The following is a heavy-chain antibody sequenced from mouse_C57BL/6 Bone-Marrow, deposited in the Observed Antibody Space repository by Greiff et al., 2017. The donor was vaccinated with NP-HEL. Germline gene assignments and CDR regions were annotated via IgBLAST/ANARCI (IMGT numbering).Heavy chain of an antibody. Sequence: EVMLVESGGGLVQPGGSLSLSCAASGFTFTDYYMSWVRQPPGKALEWLVFIRNKANGYTTEYSASVKGRFTISRDKSQSFRYLQMNALRAEDSATYYCARSIYYDYADDPFYAMDYWGQGTSVTVSS. V-gene: IGHV7-3*01. CDR3: ARSIYYDYADDPFYAMDY. CDR1: GFTFTDYY. D-gene: IGHD2-4*01. J-gene: IGHJ4*01. CDR2: IRNKANGYTT.